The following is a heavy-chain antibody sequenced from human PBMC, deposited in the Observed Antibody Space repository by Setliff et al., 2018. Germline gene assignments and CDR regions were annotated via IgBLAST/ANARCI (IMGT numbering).Heavy chain of an antibody. CDR1: GFTFSIYG. J-gene: IGHJ4*02. D-gene: IGHD3-16*01. CDR3: ARDGGEY. CDR2: IWYDGSNK. Sequence: PGESLKISCAASGFTFSIYGMHWVRQAPGKGLEWVAVIWYDGSNKYYADSVKGRFTISRDNAKNSLYLQMNSLRAEDTAVYYCARDGGEYWGQGTLVTVSS. V-gene: IGHV3-33*01.